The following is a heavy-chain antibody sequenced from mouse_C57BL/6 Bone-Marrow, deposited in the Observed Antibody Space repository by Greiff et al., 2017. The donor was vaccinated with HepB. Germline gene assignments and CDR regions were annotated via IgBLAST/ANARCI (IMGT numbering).Heavy chain of an antibody. CDR3: AREIWDWYFDV. CDR2: IYPRSGNT. D-gene: IGHD4-1*01. CDR1: GYTFTSYG. Sequence: QVQLQQSGAELARPGASVKLSCKASGYTFTSYGISWVKQRTGQGLEWIGEIYPRSGNTYYNEKSKGKATLTADKSSSTAYMELRSLTSEDSAVYFCAREIWDWYFDVWGTGTTVTVSS. V-gene: IGHV1-81*01. J-gene: IGHJ1*03.